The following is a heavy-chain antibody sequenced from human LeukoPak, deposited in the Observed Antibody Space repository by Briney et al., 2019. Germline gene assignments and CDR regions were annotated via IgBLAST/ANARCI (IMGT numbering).Heavy chain of an antibody. CDR2: IYKNAIT. CDR1: GFTVSSNY. CDR3: AKGLMIDNENDY. V-gene: IGHV3-53*01. J-gene: IGHJ4*02. Sequence: GGSLRLSCAASGFTVSSNYMTWVRQAPGKGLEWVSVIYKNAITYHADTVKGRFTISRDNAKNMLYLQMNSLRAEDTAVYYCAKGLMIDNENDYWGQGTLVTVSS. D-gene: IGHD3-22*01.